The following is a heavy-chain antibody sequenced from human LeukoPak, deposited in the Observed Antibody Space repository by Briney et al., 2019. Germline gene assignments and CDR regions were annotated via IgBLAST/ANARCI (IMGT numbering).Heavy chain of an antibody. CDR3: ARDSGYSSGWYEEDV. D-gene: IGHD6-19*01. V-gene: IGHV4-59*01. J-gene: IGHJ6*04. CDR1: GGSISSYC. CDR2: IYHSGST. Sequence: TSEALSLTCTVSGGSISSYCWSWIRQPPGKGLEWIGYIYHSGSTKYKSSLKSRVTISIDTSKKQFSLKLRSVTAADTAVYYCARDSGYSSGWYEEDVWGKGTTVIVSS.